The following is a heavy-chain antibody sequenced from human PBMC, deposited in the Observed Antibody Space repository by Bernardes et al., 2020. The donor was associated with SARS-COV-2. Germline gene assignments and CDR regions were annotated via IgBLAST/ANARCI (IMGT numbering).Heavy chain of an antibody. CDR1: GFTFSSYE. D-gene: IGHD4-17*01. J-gene: IGHJ6*02. CDR2: ISSSGSTI. V-gene: IGHV3-48*03. Sequence: GGSLRLSCAASGFTFSSYEMNWVRQAPGKGLEWVSYISSSGSTIYYADSVKGRFTISRDNAKNSLYLQMNSLRAEDTAVYYCAATRLANEHDYGDYGMDVWGQGTTVTVSS. CDR3: AATRLANEHDYGDYGMDV.